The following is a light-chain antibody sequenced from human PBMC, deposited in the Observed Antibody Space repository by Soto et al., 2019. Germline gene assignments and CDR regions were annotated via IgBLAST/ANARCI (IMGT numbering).Light chain of an antibody. J-gene: IGLJ3*02. CDR1: SSDVGAYNY. CDR3: CSYAGSNNWGV. Sequence: QSALTQPPSASGCPGQSVTISCTGTSSDVGAYNYVSWYQQHPGKAPKLMIYEVSKRPSGVPDRFSGSKSGNTASLTVSGLQAEDEADYYCCSYAGSNNWGVFGGGTKVTVL. V-gene: IGLV2-8*01. CDR2: EVS.